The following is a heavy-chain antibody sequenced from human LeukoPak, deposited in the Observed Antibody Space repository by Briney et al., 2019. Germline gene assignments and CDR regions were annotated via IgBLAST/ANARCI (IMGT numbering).Heavy chain of an antibody. Sequence: GATVTVSCKASGGTFSSYDIRWVRQAPGQGLEGMGGKIHIFGKEKYAHKFHGRVTITTDESTSTAYMELSSLRSEDTAVYYCARDASQYIVVVPAAMARNDAFVIWGQGTMVTVSS. V-gene: IGHV1-69*05. CDR2: KIHIFGKE. D-gene: IGHD2-2*01. CDR1: GGTFSSYD. J-gene: IGHJ3*02. CDR3: ARDASQYIVVVPAAMARNDAFVI.